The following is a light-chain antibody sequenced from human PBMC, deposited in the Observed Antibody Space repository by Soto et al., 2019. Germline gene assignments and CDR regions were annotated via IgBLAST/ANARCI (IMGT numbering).Light chain of an antibody. J-gene: IGLJ2*01. CDR1: SSDVGEENY. Sequence: QSVLTQPPSASGSPGQSVTITCSGTSSDVGEENYVSWYQQHPGKVPKLILYEISKRPSGVPDRFSGSRSGNTASLTVSGLQAEDEAYYYCSAFARSPVVFGGGTKLTVL. CDR2: EIS. CDR3: SAFARSPVV. V-gene: IGLV2-8*01.